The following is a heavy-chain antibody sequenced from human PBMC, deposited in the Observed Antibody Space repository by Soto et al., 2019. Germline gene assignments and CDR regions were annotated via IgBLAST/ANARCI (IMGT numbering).Heavy chain of an antibody. CDR2: VHSSGST. V-gene: IGHV4-4*07. D-gene: IGHD6-13*01. CDR1: GDSMNSYH. Sequence: LSLTCTVSGDSMNSYHWSWIRQPAGKGLEWIGHVHSSGSTNYNPSLKSRVTMSVDTSKNQFSLRLMSVTAADTAVYYCARDQGVAAAGITWFDPWGQGSRVTVSS. J-gene: IGHJ5*02. CDR3: ARDQGVAAAGITWFDP.